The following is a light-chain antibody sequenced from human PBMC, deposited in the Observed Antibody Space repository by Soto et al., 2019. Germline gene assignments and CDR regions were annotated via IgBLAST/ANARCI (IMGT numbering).Light chain of an antibody. CDR3: QQYYSNPPLFT. Sequence: DILMTQSPASLAVSLGERATINCKSSQSVFYIPNNKNYLAWYQQKPGQPPKLLLSWASTRESGVPDRFSGSGSGTDFALTISSLQAEDVAVYYCQQYYSNPPLFTFGPGTKVDI. CDR1: QSVFYIPNNKNY. J-gene: IGKJ3*01. V-gene: IGKV4-1*01. CDR2: WAS.